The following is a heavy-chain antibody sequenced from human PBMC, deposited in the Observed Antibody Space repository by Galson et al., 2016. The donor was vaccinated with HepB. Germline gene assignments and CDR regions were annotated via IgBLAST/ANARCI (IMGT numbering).Heavy chain of an antibody. D-gene: IGHD2-2*01. CDR2: IRPGGRI. Sequence: SLRLSCAASGFAFRTYSMNWVRQAPGKGLEWVSAIRPGGRIYYADSVKGRFTISRDNSKNTLSLEMNSLRAEDTAVYYCAKGGNTAAAIFRRDFPFDYSGQGTLVTVSS. CDR1: GFAFRTYS. J-gene: IGHJ4*02. V-gene: IGHV3-23*01. CDR3: AKGGNTAAAIFRRDFPFDY.